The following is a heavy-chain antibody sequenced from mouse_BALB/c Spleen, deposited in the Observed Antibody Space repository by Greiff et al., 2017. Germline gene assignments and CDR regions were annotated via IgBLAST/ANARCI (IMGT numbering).Heavy chain of an antibody. CDR2: IWGDGST. V-gene: IGHV2-6-7*01. Sequence: VQLQESGPGLVAPSQSLSISCTVSGFSLTGYGVNWVRQPPGKGLEWLGMIWGDGSTDYNSALKSRLSISNDNSKSQVFLKMNSLQTDDTARYYCAIYGNYGGFAYWGQGTLVTVSA. D-gene: IGHD2-1*01. CDR1: GFSLTGYG. J-gene: IGHJ3*01. CDR3: AIYGNYGGFAY.